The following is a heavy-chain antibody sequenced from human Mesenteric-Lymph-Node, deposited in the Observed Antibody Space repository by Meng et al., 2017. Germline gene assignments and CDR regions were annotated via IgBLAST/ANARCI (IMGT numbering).Heavy chain of an antibody. D-gene: IGHD5-24*01. J-gene: IGHJ4*02. CDR2: IIPIFGTA. CDR1: GYTFTGYY. Sequence: QVRLVQSGSEGEKPGASVGVSCKASGYTFTGYYINWVRQAPGQGLEWMGGIIPIFGTANYAQKFQGRVTITADESTSTAYMELSSLRSEDTAVYYCAQGNGYKSGYFDYWGQGTLVTVSS. CDR3: AQGNGYKSGYFDY. V-gene: IGHV1-69*01.